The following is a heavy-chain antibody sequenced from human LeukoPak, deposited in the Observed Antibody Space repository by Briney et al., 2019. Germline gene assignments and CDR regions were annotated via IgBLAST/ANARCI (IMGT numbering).Heavy chain of an antibody. V-gene: IGHV4-59*01. Sequence: SETLSLTCTVSGDSISDYYRGWIRQPPGKGLEWIGYFHNSGTSTYNPSLKSRVTISADTSKNQFSLKLNSLTTADTAVYYCTRGAGWLIDYWGQGILVTVSS. CDR1: GDSISDYY. J-gene: IGHJ4*02. CDR3: TRGAGWLIDY. D-gene: IGHD3-16*01. CDR2: FHNSGTS.